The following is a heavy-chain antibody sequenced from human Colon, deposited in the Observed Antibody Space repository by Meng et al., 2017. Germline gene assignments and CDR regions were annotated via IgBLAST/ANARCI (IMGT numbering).Heavy chain of an antibody. Sequence: GESLKISCAASGFTFSSYWMSWVRQAPGKGREWVANIKQDGREKYYVDSVKGRFTISRDNAKNSLYLQMNSLRAEDTAVYYCARAGLLWFGELLWWGGYYYGMDVWGQGTTVTVSS. J-gene: IGHJ6*02. CDR1: GFTFSSYW. D-gene: IGHD3-10*01. CDR2: IKQDGREK. V-gene: IGHV3-7*01. CDR3: ARAGLLWFGELLWWGGYYYGMDV.